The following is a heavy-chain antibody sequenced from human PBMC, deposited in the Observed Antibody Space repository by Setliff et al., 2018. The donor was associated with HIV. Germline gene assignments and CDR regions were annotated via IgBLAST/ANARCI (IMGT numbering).Heavy chain of an antibody. V-gene: IGHV1-2*02. CDR3: ARAIYSGYYYREFDY. CDR1: GYTFTAYY. J-gene: IGHJ4*02. Sequence: ASVKVSCKTSGYTFTAYYIHWVRQAPGQGLEWMGWINSNNGGTKYAQNFQGRVTMTRDTSITTAYMELSSLRSEDTAMYYCARAIYSGYYYREFDYWGQGTLVTVS. CDR2: INSNNGGT. D-gene: IGHD5-12*01.